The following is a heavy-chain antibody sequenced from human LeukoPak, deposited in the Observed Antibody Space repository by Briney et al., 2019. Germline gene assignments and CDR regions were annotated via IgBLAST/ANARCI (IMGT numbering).Heavy chain of an antibody. Sequence: SETLSLTCTVSGGSISSSSYYWGWIRQPPGKGLEWIGSIYYSGSTNYNPSLKSRVTISVDTSKNQFSLKLSSVTAADTAVYYCARSPHGEWLRFDYWGQGTLVTVSS. CDR3: ARSPHGEWLRFDY. J-gene: IGHJ4*02. CDR2: IYYSGST. CDR1: GGSISSSSYY. D-gene: IGHD5-12*01. V-gene: IGHV4-39*07.